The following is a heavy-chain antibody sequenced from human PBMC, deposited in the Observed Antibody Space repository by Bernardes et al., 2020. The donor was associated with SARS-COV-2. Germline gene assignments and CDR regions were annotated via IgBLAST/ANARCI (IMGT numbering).Heavy chain of an antibody. Sequence: SLRLSCAASGFTFSNYAMHWVRQAPGKGLEWVAVISYDGSNKYYADSVKGRFTVSRDNSKNTLSLQMSSLRTEDTAVYYCARGSGYATIEDYWGQGTLVTVSS. CDR1: GFTFSNYA. V-gene: IGHV3-30*15. J-gene: IGHJ4*02. CDR3: ARGSGYATIEDY. CDR2: ISYDGSNK. D-gene: IGHD3-22*01.